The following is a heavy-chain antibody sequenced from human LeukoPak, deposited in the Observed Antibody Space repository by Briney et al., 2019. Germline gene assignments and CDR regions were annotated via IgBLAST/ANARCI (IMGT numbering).Heavy chain of an antibody. J-gene: IGHJ4*02. CDR2: ISGSGGST. D-gene: IGHD6-13*01. CDR3: AREGYSSSWYDFDY. V-gene: IGHV3-23*01. CDR1: GFTFSNYA. Sequence: GGSLRLSCAASGFTFSNYAMSWVRQAPGKGLEWVSAISGSGGSTYYADSVKGRFTISRDNSKNTLYLQMNSLRAEDTAVYYCAREGYSSSWYDFDYWGQGTLVTVSS.